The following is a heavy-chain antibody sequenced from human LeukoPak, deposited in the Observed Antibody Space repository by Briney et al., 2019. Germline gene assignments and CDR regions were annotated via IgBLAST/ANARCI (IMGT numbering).Heavy chain of an antibody. Sequence: GGSLRLPCAASGFTFSSYEMNWVRQAPGKGLEWVSYISSSGSTIYYADSVKGRFTISRDNAKNSLYLQMNSLRAEDTAVYYCARGDYDYVWGSYRYYDYWGQGTLVTVSS. J-gene: IGHJ4*02. D-gene: IGHD3-16*02. V-gene: IGHV3-48*03. CDR1: GFTFSSYE. CDR3: ARGDYDYVWGSYRYYDY. CDR2: ISSSGSTI.